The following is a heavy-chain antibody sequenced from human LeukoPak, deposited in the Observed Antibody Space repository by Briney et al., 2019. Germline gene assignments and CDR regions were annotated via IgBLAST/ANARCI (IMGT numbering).Heavy chain of an antibody. CDR2: IIPIFGTA. CDR1: GGTFSSYA. V-gene: IGHV1-69*01. D-gene: IGHD5-18*01. J-gene: IGHJ6*03. Sequence: ASVKVSCKASGGTFSSYAISWVRQAPGQGLEWMGGIIPIFGTANYAQKFQGRVTITADESTSTAYMELSSLRSEDTAVYYCARERGISGYSYGSGYYYYYMDVWVKGTTVTISS. CDR3: ARERGISGYSYGSGYYYYYMDV.